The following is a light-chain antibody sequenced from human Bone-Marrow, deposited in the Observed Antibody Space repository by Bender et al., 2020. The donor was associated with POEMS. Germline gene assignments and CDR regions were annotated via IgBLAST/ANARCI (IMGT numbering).Light chain of an antibody. V-gene: IGLV2-14*03. CDR3: SSYTSRSTVL. CDR2: DVS. J-gene: IGLJ2*01. CDR1: NSDVGGYNH. Sequence: QSALTQPASVSGSPGQSITISCTGSNSDVGGYNHVSWYQQYPGRAPKLMIYDVSSRPSGVSDRFSGSKSGNTASLTISGLQSEDEGDYYCSSYTSRSTVLFGGGTKLTVL.